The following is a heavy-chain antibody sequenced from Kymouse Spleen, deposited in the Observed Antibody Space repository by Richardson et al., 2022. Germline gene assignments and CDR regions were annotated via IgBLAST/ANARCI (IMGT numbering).Heavy chain of an antibody. CDR2: IWYDGSNK. J-gene: IGHJ6*02. CDR1: GFTFSSYG. Sequence: QVQLVESGGGVVQPGRSLRLSCAASGFTFSSYGMHWVRQAPGKGLEWVAVIWYDGSNKYYADSVKGRFTISRDNSKNTLYLQMNSLRAEDTAVYYCARRGVDTAMVTYYGMDVWGQGTTVTVSS. D-gene: IGHD5-18,IGHD5-18*01. CDR3: ARRGVDTAMVTYYGMDV. V-gene: IGHV3-33*01.